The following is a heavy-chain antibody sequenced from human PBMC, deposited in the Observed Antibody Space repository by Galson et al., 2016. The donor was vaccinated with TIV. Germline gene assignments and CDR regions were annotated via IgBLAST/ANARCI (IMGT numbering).Heavy chain of an antibody. CDR1: GYTFTNYW. Sequence: SGAEVKKPGESLKISCKGSGYTFTNYWIVWVRQMPGKGLEWMGIIYPGDSETTYSPSFQGQVTISADKSISTAYLQWSSLKASEPAMYYCARHTGDYVPSGSYPYYFGMNVWGQGTAVTVSS. CDR3: ARHTGDYVPSGSYPYYFGMNV. J-gene: IGHJ6*02. V-gene: IGHV5-51*01. D-gene: IGHD4-17*01. CDR2: IYPGDSET.